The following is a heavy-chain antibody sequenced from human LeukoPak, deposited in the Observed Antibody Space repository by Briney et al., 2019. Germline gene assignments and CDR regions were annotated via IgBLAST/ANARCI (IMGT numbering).Heavy chain of an antibody. Sequence: GGSLRLSCAASGFTFSSHGMNWVRQAPGKGLEWVSYISSSGSTIYYADSVKGRFTISRDNAKNSLYLQMNSLRAEDTAVYYCARGIAAAVGDYWGQGTLVTVSS. CDR1: GFTFSSHG. CDR3: ARGIAAAVGDY. CDR2: ISSSGSTI. J-gene: IGHJ4*02. V-gene: IGHV3-48*03. D-gene: IGHD6-13*01.